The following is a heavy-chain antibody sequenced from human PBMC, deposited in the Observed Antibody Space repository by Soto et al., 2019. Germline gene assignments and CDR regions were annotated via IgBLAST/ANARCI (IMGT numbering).Heavy chain of an antibody. CDR3: ARTDGDLAY. CDR2: MNPKSVNT. D-gene: IGHD4-17*01. CDR1: GYTFTRYD. Sequence: QVQLVQSGAEVKKPGASVKVSCKTSGYTFTRYDINWVRQATGQGLEWMGWMNPKSVNTGSAQRFQGRITMTRDTSISTAYMELSSLRSEETAMYYCARTDGDLAYWGQGTLVTVSS. J-gene: IGHJ4*01. V-gene: IGHV1-8*01.